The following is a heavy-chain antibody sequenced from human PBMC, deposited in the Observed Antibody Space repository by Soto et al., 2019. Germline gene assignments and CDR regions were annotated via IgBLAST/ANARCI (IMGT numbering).Heavy chain of an antibody. CDR1: GFSFSSYW. CDR3: ARVQVTRGYNWFDP. V-gene: IGHV3-7*01. Sequence: EVQLVESGGGLVQPGGSLRLSCAASGFSFSSYWMSWVRQAPGKGLEWVDNIKQDGSEQYYVDSVKGRFTISRDNAKNSLYLQMNSLRAEDTAVYYCARVQVTRGYNWFDPWGQGTLVTVSS. J-gene: IGHJ5*02. CDR2: IKQDGSEQ. D-gene: IGHD4-4*01.